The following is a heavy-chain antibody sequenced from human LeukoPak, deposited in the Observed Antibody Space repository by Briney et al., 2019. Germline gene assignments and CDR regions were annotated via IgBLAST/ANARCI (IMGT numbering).Heavy chain of an antibody. CDR2: INHSGST. CDR1: GGSFSGYY. J-gene: IGHJ4*02. V-gene: IGHV4-34*01. D-gene: IGHD2-15*01. CDR3: ARAWSSSYRILDY. Sequence: SETPSLTCAVYGGSFSGYYWSWIRQPPGKGLERIGEINHSGSTNYNPSLKSRVTISVDTSKNQFSLKLSSVTAADTAVYYCARAWSSSYRILDYWGQGTLVTVSS.